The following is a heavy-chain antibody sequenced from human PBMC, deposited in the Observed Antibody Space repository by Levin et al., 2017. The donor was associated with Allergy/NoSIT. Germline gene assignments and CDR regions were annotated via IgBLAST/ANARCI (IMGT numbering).Heavy chain of an antibody. V-gene: IGHV4-59*01. Sequence: PSETLSLTCTVSGGSISSYYWSWIRQPPGKGLEWIGYIYYSGSTNYNPSLKSRVTISVDTSKNQFSLKLSSVTAADTAVYYCARHDRLLWFGELKAWGQGTLVTVSS. D-gene: IGHD3-10*01. J-gene: IGHJ4*02. CDR3: ARHDRLLWFGELKA. CDR2: IYYSGST. CDR1: GGSISSYY.